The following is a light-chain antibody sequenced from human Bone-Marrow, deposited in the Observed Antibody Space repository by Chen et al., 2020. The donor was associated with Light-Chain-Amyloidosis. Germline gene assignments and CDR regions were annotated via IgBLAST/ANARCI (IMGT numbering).Light chain of an antibody. CDR3: QEWDSSTVV. Sequence: SYELTQPPSVSVSPGQTASITCSGDKLGDKYACWYQQKPGQSPVLVISQDSKRSSGIPERFSGSNSGNTATLTISGTQAMDEADYYCQEWDSSTVVFGGGTKLTVL. J-gene: IGLJ2*01. V-gene: IGLV3-1*01. CDR1: KLGDKY. CDR2: QDS.